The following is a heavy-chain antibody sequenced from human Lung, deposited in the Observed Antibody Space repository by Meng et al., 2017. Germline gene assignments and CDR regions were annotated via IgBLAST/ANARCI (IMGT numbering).Heavy chain of an antibody. J-gene: IGHJ4*02. CDR3: ARDEDISAAGKLFGDY. CDR1: GYNFPDYW. Sequence: VQLVKAGDGGEKPGASVKVSCKPSGYNFPDYWLHWVRRAPGQGLEWMGRIDPKSGDTHYAQRFQGRVTMTGDTSISTAYMELSGLRSDDTAMYYCARDEDISAAGKLFGDYWGQGTLVTVSS. V-gene: IGHV1-2*06. D-gene: IGHD6-13*01. CDR2: IDPKSGDT.